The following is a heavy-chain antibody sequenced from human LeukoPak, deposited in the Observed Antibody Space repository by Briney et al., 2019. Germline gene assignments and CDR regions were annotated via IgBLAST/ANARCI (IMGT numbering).Heavy chain of an antibody. J-gene: IGHJ5*02. D-gene: IGHD3-10*01. CDR2: IYYSGST. Sequence: SETLSLTCTVSGGSISTNGHYWDWIRQPPGKGLEWIGSIYYSGSTYYNPSLKSRVTVFVDTSKNQFSLKLSSVTAADTAVYYCARHSGGYSNYRWFDPWGQGTLVTVSS. CDR1: GGSISTNGHY. CDR3: ARHSGGYSNYRWFDP. V-gene: IGHV4-39*01.